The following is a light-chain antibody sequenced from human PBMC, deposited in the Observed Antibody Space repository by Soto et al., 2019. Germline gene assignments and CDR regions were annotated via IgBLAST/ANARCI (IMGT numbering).Light chain of an antibody. CDR2: SYN. V-gene: IGLV1-44*01. Sequence: QSVLTQPPSASGTPGQRVTISCSGSSSNIGSNTVNWYQQLPGTAPQLLIYSYNQRPSGVPDRCSGSRYGTSASLAISGLQSEDEADYYCAVWDASLNGVVFGGGTKLTVL. CDR3: AVWDASLNGVV. J-gene: IGLJ2*01. CDR1: SSNIGSNT.